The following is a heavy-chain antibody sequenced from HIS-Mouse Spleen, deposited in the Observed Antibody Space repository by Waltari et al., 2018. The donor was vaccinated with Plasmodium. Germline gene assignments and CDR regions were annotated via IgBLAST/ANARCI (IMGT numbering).Heavy chain of an antibody. CDR3: ASSWYWYFDL. CDR2: IKQDGSEK. J-gene: IGHJ2*01. V-gene: IGHV3-7*01. CDR1: GFTFSSYW. Sequence: EVQLVESGGGLVQPGGSLRLSCAASGFTFSSYWMSWVRQAPGKVLEGVANIKQDGSEKYYVDAVKGRFTISRDNAKNSLYLQMNSLRAEDTAVYYCASSWYWYFDLWGRGTLVTVSS. D-gene: IGHD6-13*01.